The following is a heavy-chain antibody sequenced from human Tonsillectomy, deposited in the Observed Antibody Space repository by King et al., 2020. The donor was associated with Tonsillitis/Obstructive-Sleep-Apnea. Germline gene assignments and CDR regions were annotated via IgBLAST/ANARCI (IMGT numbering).Heavy chain of an antibody. CDR2: ISAYNGNT. V-gene: IGHV1-18*01. J-gene: IGHJ4*02. CDR1: GYTFTSYG. CDR3: ARGWSDDFWSGYPQNYFDY. D-gene: IGHD3-3*01. Sequence: VQLVESGADVKKPGASVKVSCKASGYTFTSYGISWVRQAPGQGLEWMGWISAYNGNTNYAQKLQGRVTMTTDTSTSTAYMELRSLRSDDTAVYYCARGWSDDFWSGYPQNYFDYWGQGTLVTVSS.